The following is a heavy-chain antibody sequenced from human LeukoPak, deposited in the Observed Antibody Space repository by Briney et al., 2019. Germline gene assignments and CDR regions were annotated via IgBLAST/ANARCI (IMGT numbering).Heavy chain of an antibody. J-gene: IGHJ5*02. Sequence: PGGSLRLSCAASGFTLSSHWMTWVRQAPGKGLEWVANIKEDGTRKDYMDSVKGRFTISRDNAKNSLYLQMNSLRAEDTAVYYCAREGRITFDPWGQGTLVTVSS. D-gene: IGHD3-10*01. CDR1: GFTLSSHW. V-gene: IGHV3-7*01. CDR3: AREGRITFDP. CDR2: IKEDGTRK.